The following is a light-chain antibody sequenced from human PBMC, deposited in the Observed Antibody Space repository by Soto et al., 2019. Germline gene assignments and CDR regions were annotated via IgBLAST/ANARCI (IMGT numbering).Light chain of an antibody. CDR1: QSITGSY. V-gene: IGKV3-20*01. CDR2: GAS. Sequence: ESVLTQSPGTLSLSPGERATLSCRASQSITGSYLAWYRQKPGQSPRLLIYGASTRATGIPDRFSASGSGTDFTLSISRLEPEDFAVYYCQQYDNSPWTFGQGTKVEIK. CDR3: QQYDNSPWT. J-gene: IGKJ1*01.